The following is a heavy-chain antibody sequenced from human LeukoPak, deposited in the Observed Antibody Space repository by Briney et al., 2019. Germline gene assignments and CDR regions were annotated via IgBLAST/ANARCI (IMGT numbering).Heavy chain of an antibody. CDR1: GDSVSSGDYY. CDR3: ARASSHNYDFWSGYSYYYYMDV. D-gene: IGHD3-3*01. V-gene: IGHV4-30-4*01. CDR2: IYYSGST. J-gene: IGHJ6*03. Sequence: NPSETLSLTCTVSGDSVSSGDYYWSWLRQSPDKGLEWIGYIYYSGSTYYIPSLENRVTMSIDTSKNQFSLKLSSVTAADTAVYYCARASSHNYDFWSGYSYYYYMDVWGKGTTVTVSS.